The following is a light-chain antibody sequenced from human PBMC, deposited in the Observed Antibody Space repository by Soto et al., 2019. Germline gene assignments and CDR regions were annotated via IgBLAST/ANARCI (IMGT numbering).Light chain of an antibody. V-gene: IGKV3-20*01. J-gene: IGKJ1*01. CDR3: QQYGSSPPT. CDR2: GAS. Sequence: EFVLTQSPGTLSLSTGERATLSCRASQSVSSSYLAWYQQQPGQAPRLLIYGASSRATGIPDRFSGSGSGTDFTLTISRLEPEDFAVYYCQQYGSSPPTFGQGTKVDIK. CDR1: QSVSSSY.